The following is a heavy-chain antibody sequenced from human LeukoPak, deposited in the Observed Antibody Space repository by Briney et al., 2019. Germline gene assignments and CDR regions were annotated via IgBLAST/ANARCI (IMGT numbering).Heavy chain of an antibody. Sequence: GGSLRLSCAASGFTFSSYGMHWVRQAPGKGLEWVAVISYDGSKKYYADSVKGRFTISRDNSKNTLYLQMNSLRAEDTAVYYCALWSYSGSYLNDYWGQGTLVTVSS. CDR3: ALWSYSGSYLNDY. J-gene: IGHJ4*02. D-gene: IGHD1-26*01. CDR2: ISYDGSKK. V-gene: IGHV3-30*03. CDR1: GFTFSSYG.